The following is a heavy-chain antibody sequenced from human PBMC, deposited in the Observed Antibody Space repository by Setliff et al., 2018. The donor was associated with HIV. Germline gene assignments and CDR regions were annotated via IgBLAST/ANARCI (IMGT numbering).Heavy chain of an antibody. CDR3: ATWGRNNWNYFSY. CDR2: IYYSGST. Sequence: SETLSLTCTVSGGSISSSDYYWGWIRQPPGKGLEWIGNIYYSGSTYYNPSLKSRVTISVDTSKNQFSLKLSSVTAADTAVYYCATWGRNNWNYFSYRGQGTLVTVSS. D-gene: IGHD1-20*01. CDR1: GGSISSSDYY. V-gene: IGHV4-39*07. J-gene: IGHJ4*02.